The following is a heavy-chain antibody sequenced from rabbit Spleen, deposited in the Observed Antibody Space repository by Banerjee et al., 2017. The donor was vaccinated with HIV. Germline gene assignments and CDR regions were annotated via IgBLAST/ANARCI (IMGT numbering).Heavy chain of an antibody. D-gene: IGHD7-1*01. Sequence: QEQLVESGGGLVQPEGSLTLTCTASGFSFSSTYYMCWVRQAPGKGLEWIACIYAGSSGNTYYASWAKGRFTITRSTSLNTVTLQMNSLTAADTAAYFCARHGNDPFYMTLWGPGTLVTVS. J-gene: IGHJ4*01. CDR1: GFSFSSTYY. CDR3: ARHGNDPFYMTL. V-gene: IGHV1S45*01. CDR2: IYAGSSGNT.